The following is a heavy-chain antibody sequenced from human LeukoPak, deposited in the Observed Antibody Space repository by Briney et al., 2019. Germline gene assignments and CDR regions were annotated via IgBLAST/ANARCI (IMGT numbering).Heavy chain of an antibody. CDR2: ISYDGSNK. V-gene: IGHV3-30-3*01. J-gene: IGHJ4*02. CDR3: ARPYGDRSNYFDY. CDR1: GFIFSSYA. D-gene: IGHD4-17*01. Sequence: GGSLRLSCAASGFIFSSYAMHWVRQAPGKGLEWVAVISYDGSNKYYADSVKGRFTISRDNSKNTLYLQMNSLRAEDTAVYYCARPYGDRSNYFDYWGQGTLVTVSS.